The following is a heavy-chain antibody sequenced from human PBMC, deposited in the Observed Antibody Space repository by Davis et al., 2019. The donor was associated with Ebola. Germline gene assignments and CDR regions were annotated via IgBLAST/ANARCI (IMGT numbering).Heavy chain of an antibody. Sequence: GESLKISCKGSGYIFTTYWIGWVRQMPGEGLEWMGIIYPADSDTRYSPSFQGQVTISADKSISTAYLQWSSLKASDTAMYYCARQTVAAWSYFDYWGQGTLVTVSS. J-gene: IGHJ4*02. V-gene: IGHV5-51*01. CDR1: GYIFTTYW. CDR2: IYPADSDT. CDR3: ARQTVAAWSYFDY. D-gene: IGHD6-13*01.